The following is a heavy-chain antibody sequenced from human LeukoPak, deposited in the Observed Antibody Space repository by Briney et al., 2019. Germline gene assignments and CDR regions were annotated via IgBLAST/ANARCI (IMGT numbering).Heavy chain of an antibody. J-gene: IGHJ6*02. V-gene: IGHV3-30-3*01. CDR2: ISYDGSNK. CDR3: AKDSSYNWNYFYGMDV. D-gene: IGHD1-20*01. CDR1: GFTFSSYA. Sequence: PGGSLRLSCAASGFTFSSYAMHWVRQAPGKGLEWVAVISYDGSNKYYADSVKGRFTISRDNPKNTLYLQMNSLRAEDTAVYYCAKDSSYNWNYFYGMDVWGQGTTVTVSS.